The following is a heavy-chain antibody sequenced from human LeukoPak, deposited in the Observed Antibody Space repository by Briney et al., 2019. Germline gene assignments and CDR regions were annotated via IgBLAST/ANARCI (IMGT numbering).Heavy chain of an antibody. CDR3: ARDRAAAGTGAFDI. V-gene: IGHV3-21*01. CDR1: GFTFSSYS. D-gene: IGHD6-13*01. Sequence: PGGSLRLSCAASGFTFSSYSMNWVRQAPGKGLEWVSSISSSSSYIYYADSVKGRFTISRDNSKNTLYLQMNSLRAEDTAVYYCARDRAAAGTGAFDIWGQGTMVTVSS. CDR2: ISSSSSYI. J-gene: IGHJ3*02.